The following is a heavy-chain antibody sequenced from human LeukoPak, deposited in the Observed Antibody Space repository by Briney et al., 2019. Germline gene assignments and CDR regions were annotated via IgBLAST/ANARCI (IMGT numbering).Heavy chain of an antibody. V-gene: IGHV3-7*01. Sequence: GGSLRLSCAASGFTFSSYWMTWVRQTPGKGLEWVANIKQDGSEKYYVDSVKGRFTISRDNAKNSLFLQMNSLRVEDTAVYYCARGRGLDYWGQGTLVTVSS. CDR1: GFTFSSYW. D-gene: IGHD5-12*01. CDR3: ARGRGLDY. J-gene: IGHJ4*02. CDR2: IKQDGSEK.